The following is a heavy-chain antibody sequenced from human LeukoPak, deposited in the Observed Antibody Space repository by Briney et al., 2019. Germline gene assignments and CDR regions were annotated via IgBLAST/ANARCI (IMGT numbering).Heavy chain of an antibody. CDR3: AKETGGYYDSSGSPV. V-gene: IGHV3-23*01. J-gene: IGHJ4*02. D-gene: IGHD3-22*01. Sequence: GGSLRLSCAASGFTFSSYAMSWVRQAPGKGLEWVSAISGSGGSTYYADSVKGRFTISRDNSKDTLYLQMNSLRAEDTAVYYCAKETGGYYDSSGSPVWGQGTLVTVSS. CDR1: GFTFSSYA. CDR2: ISGSGGST.